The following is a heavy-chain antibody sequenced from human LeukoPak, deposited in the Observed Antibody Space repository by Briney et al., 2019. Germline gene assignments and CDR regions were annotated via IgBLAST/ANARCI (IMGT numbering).Heavy chain of an antibody. CDR2: MYISGST. D-gene: IGHD4-17*01. CDR3: ARVDLYGAVDAFDI. J-gene: IGHJ3*02. Sequence: ASETLSLTCTVSGVSITNYYWAWIRQPAGKGLEWIGRMYISGSTNYNPSLKSRVTISIDKSKNQFSLKLRSVTAADTAVYYCARVDLYGAVDAFDIWGQGTMVTVSS. CDR1: GVSITNYY. V-gene: IGHV4-4*07.